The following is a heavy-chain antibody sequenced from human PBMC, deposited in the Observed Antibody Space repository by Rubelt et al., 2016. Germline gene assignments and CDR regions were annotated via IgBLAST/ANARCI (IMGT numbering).Heavy chain of an antibody. Sequence: EVQLLESGGGLAQPGGSLTISCAASGFTFYSFAMTWVRQAPGKGLEWVSIISASGTSAEYADSVKGRFTISRDNSKNEVYLQMNSLRAEDTAFYYCAKPGAIYSFGVYFDNWGQGTLVTVSS. CDR1: GFTFYSFA. CDR2: ISASGTSA. V-gene: IGHV3-23*01. J-gene: IGHJ4*02. D-gene: IGHD5-18*01. CDR3: AKPGAIYSFGVYFDN.